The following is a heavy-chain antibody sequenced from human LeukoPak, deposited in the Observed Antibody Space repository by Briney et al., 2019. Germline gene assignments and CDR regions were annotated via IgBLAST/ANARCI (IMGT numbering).Heavy chain of an antibody. Sequence: PGGSLRLSCAASGFTFSSYWMSWVRQAPGKGLEWVANIKQEGSEKNYTDSVKGRFTISKDNAKISLYLQMNSLRAEDTAVYYSARERYYGSGKIDYWGQGTLVTVSS. CDR1: GFTFSSYW. CDR3: ARERYYGSGKIDY. CDR2: IKQEGSEK. J-gene: IGHJ4*02. D-gene: IGHD3-10*01. V-gene: IGHV3-7*01.